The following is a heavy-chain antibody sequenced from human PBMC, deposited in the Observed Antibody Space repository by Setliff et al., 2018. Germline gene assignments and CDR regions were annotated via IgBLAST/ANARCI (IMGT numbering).Heavy chain of an antibody. CDR3: ARDTFGRGLNYYYYYMDV. CDR2: INAGNGNI. V-gene: IGHV1-3*01. CDR1: GDTSTTYA. D-gene: IGHD3-3*01. J-gene: IGHJ6*03. Sequence: ASVKVSCKASGDTSTTYAIHWVRQAPGQGLEWMGWINAGNGNIRYSQNFQGRVTITADESTTTFYMEVSSLRSDDTAVYYCARDTFGRGLNYYYYYMDVWGKGTTVTVSS.